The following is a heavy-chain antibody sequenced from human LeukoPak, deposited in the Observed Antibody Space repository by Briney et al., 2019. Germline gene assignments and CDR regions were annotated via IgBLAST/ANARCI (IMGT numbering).Heavy chain of an antibody. CDR2: INHSGST. CDR1: GGSFSGYY. V-gene: IGHV4-34*01. J-gene: IGHJ5*02. Sequence: PSETLSLTCAVYGGSFSGYYWSWIRQPPGKGLEWIGEINHSGSTNYNPSLKSRVTISVDTSKNQFSLKLSSVTAADTAVYYCARPFYWRGAGGRHNWFDPWGQGTLVTVSS. D-gene: IGHD2-15*01. CDR3: ARPFYWRGAGGRHNWFDP.